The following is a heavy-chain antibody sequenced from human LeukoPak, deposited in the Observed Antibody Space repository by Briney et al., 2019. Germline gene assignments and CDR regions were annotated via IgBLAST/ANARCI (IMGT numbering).Heavy chain of an antibody. CDR3: ARFLGSGSHNYYYYYYMDI. CDR1: RYTFTSYD. V-gene: IGHV1-8*03. CDR2: MNPNSGNT. Sequence: ASVKVSCKASRYTFTSYDINWVRQATGQGLEWLGWMNPNSGNTGYAQKFQGRVTITRNTSISTAYMELSSLRSEDTAVYYCARFLGSGSHNYYYYYYMDIWGKGTTVTVFS. D-gene: IGHD3-10*01. J-gene: IGHJ6*03.